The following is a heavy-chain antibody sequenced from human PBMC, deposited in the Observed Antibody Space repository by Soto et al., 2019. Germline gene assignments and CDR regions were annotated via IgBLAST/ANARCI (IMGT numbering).Heavy chain of an antibody. CDR2: ISYDGTNK. J-gene: IGHJ2*01. CDR3: ARDWTYGDYSGYFEL. CDR1: GFTFSRNT. Sequence: QVQLVESGGGMVQPGRSLRLSCAASGFTFSRNTMHWVRQAPGKGLEWVAVISYDGTNKYYAVSVKGRFTISRDNSKNTLYLHMNSLRAEDTAVYYCARDWTYGDYSGYFELWGRGTLVIVSS. V-gene: IGHV3-30-3*01. D-gene: IGHD4-17*01.